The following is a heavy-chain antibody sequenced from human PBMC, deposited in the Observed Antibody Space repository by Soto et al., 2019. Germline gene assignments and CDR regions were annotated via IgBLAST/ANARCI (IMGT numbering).Heavy chain of an antibody. J-gene: IGHJ5*02. V-gene: IGHV4-39*01. CDR3: TRLVYYGSGKIDP. Sequence: QLQLQESGPGLVKPSETLSLTCTVSGGSISSSRYYWGWIRQPPGKGLEWIGSIYYSGSTYYNPSLKSRVTISVDTSKNQFSLKLSSVTAADTAVYYCTRLVYYGSGKIDPWGQGTLVTVSS. CDR1: GGSISSSRYY. CDR2: IYYSGST. D-gene: IGHD3-10*01.